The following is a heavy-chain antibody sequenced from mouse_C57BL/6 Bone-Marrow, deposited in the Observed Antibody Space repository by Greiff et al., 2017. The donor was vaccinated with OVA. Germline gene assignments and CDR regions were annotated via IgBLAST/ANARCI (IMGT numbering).Heavy chain of an antibody. CDR2: IRNKANGYTT. D-gene: IGHD2-4*01. J-gene: IGHJ3*01. CDR1: GFTFTDYY. CDR3: ARSYDYDFAY. Sequence: DVKLVESGGGLVQPGGSLSLSCAASGFTFTDYYMSWVRQPPGKALEWLGFIRNKANGYTTEYSASVKGRFTISRDNSQSILYLQMDALRAEDSATYYCARSYDYDFAYWGQGTLVTVSA. V-gene: IGHV7-3*01.